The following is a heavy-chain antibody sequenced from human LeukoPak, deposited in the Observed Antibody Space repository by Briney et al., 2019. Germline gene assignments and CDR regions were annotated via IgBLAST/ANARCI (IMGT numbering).Heavy chain of an antibody. V-gene: IGHV1-2*06. D-gene: IGHD1-26*01. J-gene: IGHJ2*01. Sequence: ASXXXSCKASGYTFTGYYMHWVRQAPGQGLEWMGRINPNSGGTNYAQKFQGRVTMTRETSISTAYMELSRLRSDDTAVYYCARDYRAGVYFDLWGRGTLVTVSS. CDR2: INPNSGGT. CDR1: GYTFTGYY. CDR3: ARDYRAGVYFDL.